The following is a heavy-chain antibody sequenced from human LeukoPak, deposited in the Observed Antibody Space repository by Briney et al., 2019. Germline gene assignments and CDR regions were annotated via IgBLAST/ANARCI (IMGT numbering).Heavy chain of an antibody. J-gene: IGHJ4*02. D-gene: IGHD1-26*01. CDR2: ISGSGGST. CDR3: AKDLAGSGATTLLLDD. V-gene: IGHV3-23*01. CDR1: GFTFTSNA. Sequence: GGSLRLSCAASGFTFTSNAMSWVRQAPGKGLEWVSAISGSGGSTYHADSVRGWFTISRDNSKNTLYLQMNSLRAEDTAVYYCAKDLAGSGATTLLLDDWGQGTLVTVSS.